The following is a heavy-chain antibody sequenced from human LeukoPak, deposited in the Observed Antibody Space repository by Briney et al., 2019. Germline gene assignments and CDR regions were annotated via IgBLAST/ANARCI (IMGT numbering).Heavy chain of an antibody. Sequence: GGSLRLSCAASGFTFSSSSMHWVRQSPDKGLEWVAVIWYDGSTKVYADSVKGRFTISRDNSRNTLYLQVNSLRAEDTAVYYCARDRYSSMWSVFEYWGQGALVTVSS. CDR3: ARDRYSSMWSVFEY. D-gene: IGHD6-13*01. CDR2: IWYDGSTK. J-gene: IGHJ4*02. V-gene: IGHV3-33*08. CDR1: GFTFSSSS.